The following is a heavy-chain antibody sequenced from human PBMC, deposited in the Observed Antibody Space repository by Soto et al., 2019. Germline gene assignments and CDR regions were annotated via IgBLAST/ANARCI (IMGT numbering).Heavy chain of an antibody. D-gene: IGHD2-15*01. Sequence: QVQLVESGGGVVQPGRSLRLSCAASGFTFSSYGMHWVRQAPGKGLEWVAVIWYDGSNKYYADSVKGRFTISRDNSKNTLYLQMNSLRAEDTAVYYCARGRYCSGGSCYSDYWGQGTLVTVSS. J-gene: IGHJ4*02. CDR3: ARGRYCSGGSCYSDY. CDR1: GFTFSSYG. CDR2: IWYDGSNK. V-gene: IGHV3-33*01.